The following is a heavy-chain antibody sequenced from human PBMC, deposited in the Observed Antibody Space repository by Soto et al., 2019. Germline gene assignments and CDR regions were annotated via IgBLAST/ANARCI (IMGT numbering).Heavy chain of an antibody. CDR2: IYYSGST. CDR3: ARSPYVGPYYFDY. Sequence: SETLSLTCTVSGGSISSGDYYWSLILQPPGKGLEWIGYIYYSGSTYYNPSLKSRVTISVDTPKNQFSLKLSSVTAADTAVYYCARSPYVGPYYFDYWGQGTLVTVSS. V-gene: IGHV4-30-4*01. CDR1: GGSISSGDYY. J-gene: IGHJ4*02. D-gene: IGHD3-16*01.